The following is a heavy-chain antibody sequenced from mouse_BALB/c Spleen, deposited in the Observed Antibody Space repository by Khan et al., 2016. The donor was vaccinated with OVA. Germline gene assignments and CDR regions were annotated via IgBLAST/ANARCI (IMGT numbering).Heavy chain of an antibody. V-gene: IGHV2-3*01. D-gene: IGHD1-1*02. CDR2: IWGDGST. CDR3: AKFYYGGVSNWYFDV. Sequence: QVQLKESGSGLVAPSQSLSITCTVSGFSLATYGVSWVRQPPGKGLEWLGIIWGDGSTNYHSALRSRLSISKDYSKSQVFLKLNSLQTEDTATYHCAKFYYGGVSNWYFDVWGAGTTVTVSS. CDR1: GFSLATYG. J-gene: IGHJ1*01.